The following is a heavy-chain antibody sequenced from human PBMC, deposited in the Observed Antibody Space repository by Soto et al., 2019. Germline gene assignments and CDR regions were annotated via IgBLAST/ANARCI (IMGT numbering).Heavy chain of an antibody. CDR3: AREMPSTAAAYFYYGLNV. CDR2: IYHTGYT. V-gene: IGHV4-59*01. D-gene: IGHD6-13*01. J-gene: IGHJ6*02. Sequence: QVQLQESGPGLVKPSETLSLTCTVSTDSMRYYYWTWIRQSPGKGLEWIGSIYHTGYTNYSPSLRRRVTITLDTSKRDTSTIQFSLTLTSVTAADTAVYYCAREMPSTAAAYFYYGLNVWGQGTSVTVSS. CDR1: TDSMRYYY.